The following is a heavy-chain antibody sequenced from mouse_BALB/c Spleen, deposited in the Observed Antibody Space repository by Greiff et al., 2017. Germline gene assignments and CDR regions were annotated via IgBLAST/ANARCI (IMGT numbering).Heavy chain of an antibody. J-gene: IGHJ2*01. V-gene: IGHV1-82*01. CDR1: GYAFSSSW. CDR3: ARQFNSHFDY. Sequence: QVQLKQSGPELVKPGASVKISCKASGYAFSSSWMNWVKQRPGQGLEWIGRIYPGDGDTNYNGKFKGKATLTADKSSSTAYMQLSSLTSVDSAVYFCARQFNSHFDYWGQGTTLTVSS. CDR2: IYPGDGDT.